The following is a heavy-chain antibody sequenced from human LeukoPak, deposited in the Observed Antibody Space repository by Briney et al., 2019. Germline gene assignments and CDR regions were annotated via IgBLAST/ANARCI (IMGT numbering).Heavy chain of an antibody. D-gene: IGHD3-10*01. CDR3: ARAERRINLARGVFGSHFDS. J-gene: IGHJ5*01. CDR1: GGSFSRPF. CDR2: IDHSGRT. V-gene: IGHV4-34*01. Sequence: SETLSLTCAVSGGSFSRPFWSWTRQTPGKGLEWIGEIDHSGRTDYNPSLEGRVTMSVDTSKNQFSLRLTSVTAADTAVYFCARAERRINLARGVFGSHFDSWGQGTLVSVSS.